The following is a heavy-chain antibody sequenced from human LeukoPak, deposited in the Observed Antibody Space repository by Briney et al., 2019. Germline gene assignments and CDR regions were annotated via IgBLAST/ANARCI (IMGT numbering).Heavy chain of an antibody. D-gene: IGHD6-13*01. CDR2: IYYSGST. CDR3: ARDVTAAGTDY. V-gene: IGHV4-38-2*02. J-gene: IGHJ4*02. Sequence: SETLSLTCTVSGYSISSSYYWGWIRQPPGKGLEWIGSIYYSGSTYYNPSLKSRVTISVDTSKNQFSLKLSSVTAADTAVYYCARDVTAAGTDYWGQGTLDTVS. CDR1: GYSISSSYY.